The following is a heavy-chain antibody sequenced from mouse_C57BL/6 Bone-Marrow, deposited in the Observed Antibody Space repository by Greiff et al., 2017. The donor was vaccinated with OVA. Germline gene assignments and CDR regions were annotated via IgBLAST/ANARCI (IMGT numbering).Heavy chain of an antibody. V-gene: IGHV1-55*01. CDR2: IYPGSGST. D-gene: IGHD2-3*01. J-gene: IGHJ1*03. Sequence: VQLQQSGAELVKPGASVKMSCKASGYTFTSYWITWVKQRPGQGLEWIGDIYPGSGSTNYNEKFKSKATLTVDTSSSTAYMQLSSLTSEDSAVYYCASYDGYHWYFDVWGTGTTVTVSS. CDR1: GYTFTSYW. CDR3: ASYDGYHWYFDV.